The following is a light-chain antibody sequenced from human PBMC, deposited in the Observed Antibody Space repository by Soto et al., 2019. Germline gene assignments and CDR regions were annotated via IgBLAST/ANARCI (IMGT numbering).Light chain of an antibody. CDR2: EVS. Sequence: QSALTQPASVSGSPGQSITISCTGTSSDVGGYKFVSWYQHHPGKAPKLMIYEVSNRPSGVTDRFSGSRSGSSASLAITGLRAEDEATYYCQSFDRGQSYDNRLSGVFGGGTKVTVL. CDR3: QSFDRGQSYDNRLSGV. J-gene: IGLJ3*02. V-gene: IGLV2-14*01. CDR1: SSDVGGYKF.